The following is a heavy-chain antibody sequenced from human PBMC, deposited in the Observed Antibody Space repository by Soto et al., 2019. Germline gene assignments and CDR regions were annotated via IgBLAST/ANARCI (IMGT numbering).Heavy chain of an antibody. V-gene: IGHV5-51*01. CDR3: ARHPREIGELPPPPAFDI. Sequence: GESLKISCKGSGYSFTSYWIGWVRQMPGKGLEWMGIIYPGDSDTRYSPSFQGQVTISADKSISTAYLQWSSLKASDTAMYYCARHPREIGELPPPPAFDIWGQGTMVTVSS. CDR2: IYPGDSDT. D-gene: IGHD3-10*01. CDR1: GYSFTSYW. J-gene: IGHJ3*02.